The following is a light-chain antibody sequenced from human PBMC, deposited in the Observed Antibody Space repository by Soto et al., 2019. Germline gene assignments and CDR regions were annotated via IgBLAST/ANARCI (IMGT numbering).Light chain of an antibody. V-gene: IGLV3-21*04. J-gene: IGLJ1*01. Sequence: SYELTQPPSVSVAPGKTARITCGGNNIGSKSVHWYQQKPGQAPVLVIYYDSDRPSGIPERFSGSNSGNTATLTISRVEAGDEADYYCQVWDRADVFGTGTKLTVL. CDR3: QVWDRADV. CDR1: NIGSKS. CDR2: YDS.